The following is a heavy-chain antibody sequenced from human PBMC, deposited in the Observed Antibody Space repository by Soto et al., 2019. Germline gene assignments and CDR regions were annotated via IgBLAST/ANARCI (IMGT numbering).Heavy chain of an antibody. CDR1: GFTFSNYA. CDR2: ISDSAGST. V-gene: IGHV3-23*01. J-gene: IGHJ5*02. D-gene: IGHD2-21*01. CDR3: AKERCVGGNCYQGWFDP. Sequence: EVQLLESGGGLVQPGGSLRLSCAASGFTFSNYAMTWVRQAPGKGLDWVTSISDSAGSTEYADSVKGRFTVSRDNSKNILYLQMNSLRADDTAVYDCAKERCVGGNCYQGWFDPWGQGTLVIVSS.